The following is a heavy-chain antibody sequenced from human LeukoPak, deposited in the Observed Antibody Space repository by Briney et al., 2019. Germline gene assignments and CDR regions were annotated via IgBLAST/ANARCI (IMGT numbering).Heavy chain of an antibody. D-gene: IGHD3-3*01. Sequence: PGGSLRLSCAASDFTVSRNYMSWVRQAPGKGLEWVSVIYSGGTTKYADSVKGRFTISRDNAKNSLYLQMNSLRVEDTAVYYCAREEGSGYPYFDYWGQGTLVTVSS. CDR1: DFTVSRNY. CDR3: AREEGSGYPYFDY. V-gene: IGHV3-53*01. J-gene: IGHJ4*02. CDR2: IYSGGTT.